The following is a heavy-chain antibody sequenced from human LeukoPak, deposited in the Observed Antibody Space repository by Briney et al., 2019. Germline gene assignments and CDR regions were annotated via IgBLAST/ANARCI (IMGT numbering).Heavy chain of an antibody. J-gene: IGHJ6*04. CDR2: ISSSGSTI. Sequence: GGSLRLSCAAFGFTFSSYEMNWVRQAPGKGLEWVSYISSSGSTIYYADSVKGRFTIARDNAKNSLYLQMNSLRAEDTAVYYCAELGITMIGGVWGKGTTVTISS. CDR1: GFTFSSYE. D-gene: IGHD3-10*02. V-gene: IGHV3-48*03. CDR3: AELGITMIGGV.